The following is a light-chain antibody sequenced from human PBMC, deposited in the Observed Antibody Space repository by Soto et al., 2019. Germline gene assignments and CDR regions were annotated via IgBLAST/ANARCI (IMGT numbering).Light chain of an antibody. CDR1: QSVTNRY. CDR2: GAS. V-gene: IGKV3-20*01. J-gene: IGKJ1*01. CDR3: QQYGSSPGT. Sequence: ETVLTQSPATLSLSPGERATLSCRASQSVTNRYLAWYRQKPGQAPRLLIFGASIRDTGIPDRFSGSGSGTDFTLTISRLEPEDFAVYYCQQYGSSPGTFGQGTKVDI.